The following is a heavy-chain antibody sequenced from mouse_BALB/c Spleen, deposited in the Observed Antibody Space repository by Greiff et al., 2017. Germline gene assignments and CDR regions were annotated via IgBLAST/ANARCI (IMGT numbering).Heavy chain of an antibody. CDR3: ATSYYYGSRDYYAMDY. CDR2: IWAGGST. Sequence: QVQLKESGPGLVAPSQSLSITCTVSGFSLTSYGVHWVRQPPGKGLEWLGVIWAGGSTNYNSALMSRLSISKDNSKSQVFLKMNSLQTDDTAMYYCATSYYYGSRDYYAMDYWGQGTSVTVSS. V-gene: IGHV2-9*02. J-gene: IGHJ4*01. D-gene: IGHD1-1*01. CDR1: GFSLTSYG.